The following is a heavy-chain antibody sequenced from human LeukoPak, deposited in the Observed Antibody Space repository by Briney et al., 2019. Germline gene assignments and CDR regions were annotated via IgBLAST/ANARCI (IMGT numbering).Heavy chain of an antibody. J-gene: IGHJ6*03. CDR2: ISSNGGST. CDR1: GFTFSSYA. CDR3: ARDQSLFSGIQLWAGADYYFYMDV. Sequence: GGSLRLSCAASGFTFSSYAMHWVRQAPGKGLEYVSAISSNGGSTYYANSVKGRFTISRDNSKNTLYLQMGSLRAEDMAVYYCARDQSLFSGIQLWAGADYYFYMDVWGKGTTVTVSS. D-gene: IGHD5-18*01. V-gene: IGHV3-64*01.